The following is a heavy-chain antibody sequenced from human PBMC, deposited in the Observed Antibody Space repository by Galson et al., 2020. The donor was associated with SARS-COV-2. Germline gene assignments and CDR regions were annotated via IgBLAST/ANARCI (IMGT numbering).Heavy chain of an antibody. D-gene: IGHD1-26*01. Sequence: GESLKLYCKGSGDSFTHYWIGWVRHRPGKGLEWMGISYVGDSDTRDSPSFQGLVTISTDKPFTTAFLQWSSLKASDTAMYYCARQNTGNYDGFDIWGQGTMVSVSS. CDR1: GDSFTHYW. V-gene: IGHV5-51*01. CDR3: ARQNTGNYDGFDI. CDR2: SYVGDSDT. J-gene: IGHJ3*02.